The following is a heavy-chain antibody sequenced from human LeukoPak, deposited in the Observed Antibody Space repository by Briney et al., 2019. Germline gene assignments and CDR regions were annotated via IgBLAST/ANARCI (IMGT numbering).Heavy chain of an antibody. D-gene: IGHD3-3*01. CDR1: GGSFSGYC. Sequence: SETLSLTCAVYGGSFSGYCWSWIRQPPGKGLEWIGEINHSGSTNYNPSLKSRVTISVDTSKNQFSLKLSSVTAADTAVYYCARGCRYDFWSGYYSSLYYFDYWGQGTLVTVSS. CDR3: ARGCRYDFWSGYYSSLYYFDY. CDR2: INHSGST. J-gene: IGHJ4*02. V-gene: IGHV4-34*01.